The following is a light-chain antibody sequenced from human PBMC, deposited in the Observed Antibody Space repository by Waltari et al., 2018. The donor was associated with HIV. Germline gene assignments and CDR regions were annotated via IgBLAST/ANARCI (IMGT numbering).Light chain of an antibody. CDR3: SSYTDSDSLL. J-gene: IGLJ2*01. V-gene: IGLV2-14*01. CDR1: PSDIGIYDL. Sequence: QSALTQPASVSGSPGQSITISCTGDPSDIGIYDLVSWYQKYPDKAPRLIMYGVNTRPSGISNRFSGSKSGNTASLTISALQGDDEADYYCSSYTDSDSLLFGGGTKLTVL. CDR2: GVN.